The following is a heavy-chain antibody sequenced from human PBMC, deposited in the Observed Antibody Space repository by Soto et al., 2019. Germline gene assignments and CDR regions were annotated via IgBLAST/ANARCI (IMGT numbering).Heavy chain of an antibody. CDR1: GYTFTNYA. J-gene: IGHJ6*03. D-gene: IGHD2-2*01. V-gene: IGHV1-3*01. CDR2: INAGNGNT. Sequence: QVQLVQSGAEVEKPGASVKVSCKASGYTFTNYAVHWVRQAPGQRLEWIGWINAGNGNTRYSQKFQGRVTITRDTPARTVYMELSSLRSEDTAVYYCARGHLAVVPVASWFYYMDVWGKGTTVTVSS. CDR3: ARGHLAVVPVASWFYYMDV.